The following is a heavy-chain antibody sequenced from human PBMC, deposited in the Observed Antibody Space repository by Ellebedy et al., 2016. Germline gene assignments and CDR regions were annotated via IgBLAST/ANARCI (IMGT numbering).Heavy chain of an antibody. CDR1: GYIFTSYD. D-gene: IGHD1-1*01. Sequence: ASVKVSCXASGYIFTSYDLNWVRQATGQGLEWRGWTTNPNSGNTGYAQKFQGRVTMTRNTSISTAYMELSSLRSEDTAVYYCARGRVKLERLHYYYYGMDVWGQGTTVTVSS. CDR3: ARGRVKLERLHYYYYGMDV. CDR2: TTNPNSGNT. J-gene: IGHJ6*02. V-gene: IGHV1-8*01.